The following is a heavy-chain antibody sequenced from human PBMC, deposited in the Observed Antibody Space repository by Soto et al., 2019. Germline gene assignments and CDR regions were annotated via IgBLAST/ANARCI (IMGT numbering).Heavy chain of an antibody. D-gene: IGHD3-22*01. CDR2: IIPVFGLV. V-gene: IGHV1-69*01. CDR1: GGTPSNSA. CDR3: AGGRIVVVGFRAYYGMDV. J-gene: IGHJ6*01. Sequence: QVHLLLQSGAEVKKPGSSVKVSCKASGGTPSNSAISWVRQAPGQGLEWMGGIIPVFGLVKYAQNFQGRVTITADESTNTAYVELSSLRPEDTAVYYCAGGRIVVVGFRAYYGMDVWGQGPTVTVSS.